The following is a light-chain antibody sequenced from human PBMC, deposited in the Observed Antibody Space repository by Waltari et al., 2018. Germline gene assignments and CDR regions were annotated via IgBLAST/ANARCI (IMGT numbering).Light chain of an antibody. CDR2: WAS. CDR1: QTVLYSANNKNY. J-gene: IGKJ1*01. CDR3: QQYYTTSRT. Sequence: DIVMTQSPDSLAVSLGERATINCKSSQTVLYSANNKNYLTWYQHKPGQPPKLLISWASIRESGVPDRVTGSGSGTDFTLTISSLQAEDVAVYFCQQYYTTSRTFGQGTKVEI. V-gene: IGKV4-1*01.